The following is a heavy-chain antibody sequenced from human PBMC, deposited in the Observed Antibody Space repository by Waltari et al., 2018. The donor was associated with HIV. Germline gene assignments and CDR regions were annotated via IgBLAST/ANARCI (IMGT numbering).Heavy chain of an antibody. V-gene: IGHV3-48*04. CDR2: ISRRSSAT. CDR1: GFTFSTYS. CDR3: ARPLWGDLESDYYHYGMDV. J-gene: IGHJ6*02. D-gene: IGHD2-21*01. Sequence: EVQLVESGGGLVQPGGSLRLSCEASGFTFSTYSMNWVRQAPGKGLEWVSYISRRSSATYYADSVKGRFTISRDNAKDSLYLQMNSLRAEDTAVYYCARPLWGDLESDYYHYGMDVWGQGTTVTVS.